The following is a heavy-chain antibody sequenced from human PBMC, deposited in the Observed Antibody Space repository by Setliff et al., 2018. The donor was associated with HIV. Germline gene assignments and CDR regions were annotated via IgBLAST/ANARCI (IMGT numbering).Heavy chain of an antibody. Sequence: SETLSLTCTVSGGSISSSSYYWGWIRQPPGKGLEYIGSIFFTGNTIYNPSLKARVTLSVDMSKNQVFLRLSSVTAADTAVYYCVRGYCSSTTCYEDYYYMDVWGKGSTVTVSS. D-gene: IGHD2-2*01. CDR3: VRGYCSSTTCYEDYYYMDV. CDR1: GGSISSSSYY. J-gene: IGHJ6*03. CDR2: IFFTGNT. V-gene: IGHV4-61*05.